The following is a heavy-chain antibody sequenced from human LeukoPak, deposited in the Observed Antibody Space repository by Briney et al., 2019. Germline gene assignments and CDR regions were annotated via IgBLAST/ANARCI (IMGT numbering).Heavy chain of an antibody. V-gene: IGHV4-31*03. CDR1: GGSVSSGSYY. D-gene: IGHD2-2*01. J-gene: IGHJ6*02. CDR3: AREVVPAAFAMDV. Sequence: SETLSLTCTVSGGSVSSGSYYWYWIRQHPGKGLEWIGYIYYSGSTYYNPSLKSRLTISVDTSKNQFSLKLSSVTAADTAVYYCAREVVPAAFAMDVWGQGTTVTVSS. CDR2: IYYSGST.